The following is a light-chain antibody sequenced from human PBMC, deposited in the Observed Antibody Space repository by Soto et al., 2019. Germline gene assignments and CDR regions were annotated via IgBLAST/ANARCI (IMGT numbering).Light chain of an antibody. V-gene: IGKV3-15*01. CDR2: GAS. Sequence: IVLTQSPATLSLSPGERATLSCRASQSVSSNLAWYQQKPGQAPRLRIYGASTRATGIPARLSGSGSGTEFTLTISSMQSEDSAVYYCQQYNNWPLFGQGTRLEIK. CDR1: QSVSSN. J-gene: IGKJ5*01. CDR3: QQYNNWPL.